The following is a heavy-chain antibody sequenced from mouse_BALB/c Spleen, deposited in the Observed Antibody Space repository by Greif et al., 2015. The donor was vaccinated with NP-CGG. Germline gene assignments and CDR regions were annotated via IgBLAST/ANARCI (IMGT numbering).Heavy chain of an antibody. Sequence: VKLQESGGGLVHPGGSLKLSCATSGFTFSSFGLHWVRQAPEKELEWVAYISSGRSTIYYADTVKGRFTISRDCHKNTLFLQITSLRSDDTVMYYCARDGYDCLYAMYYWGQGSSVTVFS. CDR2: ISSGRSTI. CDR1: GFTFSSFG. V-gene: IGHV5-17*02. CDR3: ARDGYDCLYAMYY. J-gene: IGHJ4*01. D-gene: IGHD2-4*01.